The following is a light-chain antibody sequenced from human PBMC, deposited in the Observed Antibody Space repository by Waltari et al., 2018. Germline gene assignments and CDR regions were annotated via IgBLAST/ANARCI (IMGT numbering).Light chain of an antibody. CDR3: QTWGDGTVV. Sequence: QLVLTQSPSASASLGASVKLTCTLSSGHSSYAIAWNQQQPEKGPRYLMKLNSDGSHNKGDGIPDRFSGSSSGAERYLTISSLQSEDEADYYCQTWGDGTVVFGGGTKLTVL. J-gene: IGLJ2*01. CDR2: LNSDGSH. CDR1: SGHSSYA. V-gene: IGLV4-69*01.